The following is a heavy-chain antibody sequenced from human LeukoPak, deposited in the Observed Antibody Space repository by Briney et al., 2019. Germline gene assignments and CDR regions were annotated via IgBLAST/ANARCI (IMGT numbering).Heavy chain of an antibody. Sequence: SETLSLTCAVSGYSISSDYYSSDYYWGWIRQPPGKGLEWIASLYHSGTTYYNPSLKSRVTISVDTSKNQFSLKLSSVTAADTAVYYCARDGGRGAVDYWGQGTLVTVSS. J-gene: IGHJ4*02. CDR1: GYSISSDYYSSDYY. D-gene: IGHD2-15*01. CDR2: LYHSGTT. V-gene: IGHV4-38-2*02. CDR3: ARDGGRGAVDY.